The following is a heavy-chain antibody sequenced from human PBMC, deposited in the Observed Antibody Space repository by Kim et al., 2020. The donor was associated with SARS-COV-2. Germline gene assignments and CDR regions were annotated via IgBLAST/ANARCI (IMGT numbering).Heavy chain of an antibody. CDR3: AREGHYYDSSGYYYSRNDAVDI. CDR2: ISYDGSNK. J-gene: IGHJ3*02. CDR1: GFTFSSYA. D-gene: IGHD3-22*01. Sequence: GGSLRLSCAASGFTFSSYAMHWVRQAPGKGLEWVAVISYDGSNKYYADSVKGRFTISRDNSKNTLYLQMNSLRAEDTAVYYCAREGHYYDSSGYYYSRNDAVDIWGQGTMVTVSS. V-gene: IGHV3-30-3*01.